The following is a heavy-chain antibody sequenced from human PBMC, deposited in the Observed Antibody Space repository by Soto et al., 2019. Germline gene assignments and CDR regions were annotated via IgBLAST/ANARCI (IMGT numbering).Heavy chain of an antibody. CDR1: GGTFNNYA. J-gene: IGHJ4*02. V-gene: IGHV1-69*01. Sequence: QVQLVQSGAEVKKPGSSVKVSCKASGGTFNNYAISWVRQAPGQGLEWMGGIIPIIGTADYAHKFQGRLGVGADESTGATFMELRSLGAEDAALYYCARGGVDVVATSAFDYWGQGTLVTVSS. CDR3: ARGGVDVVATSAFDY. D-gene: IGHD5-12*01. CDR2: IIPIIGTA.